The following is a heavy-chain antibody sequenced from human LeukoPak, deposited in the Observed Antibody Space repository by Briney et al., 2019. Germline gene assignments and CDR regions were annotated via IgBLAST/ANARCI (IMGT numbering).Heavy chain of an antibody. Sequence: SETLSLTCAVYGGSFSGYYWSWIRQPPGKGLEWIGEINHSGSTNYNPSPKSRVTISVDTSKNQFSLKLSSVTAADTAVYYCARVLTMVRGVIITTNNWFDPWGQGTLVTVSS. CDR1: GGSFSGYY. D-gene: IGHD3-10*01. J-gene: IGHJ5*02. V-gene: IGHV4-34*01. CDR2: INHSGST. CDR3: ARVLTMVRGVIITTNNWFDP.